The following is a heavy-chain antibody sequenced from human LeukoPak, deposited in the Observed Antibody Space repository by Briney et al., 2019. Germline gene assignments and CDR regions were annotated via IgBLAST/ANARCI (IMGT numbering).Heavy chain of an antibody. V-gene: IGHV1-2*02. Sequence: ASVKVSCTASGYTFTGYYMHWVRQAPGQGLEWMGWINPNSGGTNYAQKFQGRVTMTRDTSISTAYMELCRLRSDDTAVYYCARDIVMVTYWFDPWGQGTLVTVSS. CDR3: ARDIVMVTYWFDP. D-gene: IGHD5-18*01. CDR2: INPNSGGT. CDR1: GYTFTGYY. J-gene: IGHJ5*02.